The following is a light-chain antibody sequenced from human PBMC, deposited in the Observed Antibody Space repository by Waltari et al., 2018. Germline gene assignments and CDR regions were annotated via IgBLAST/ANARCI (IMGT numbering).Light chain of an antibody. CDR2: GAS. Sequence: EIVMTQSPGTLTLSPGERATLSCRASQRVGSNYLAWYQRKPGQAPRLLVYGASNRATGIPDRFSGSGSGTDFTLTSSRLEPEDFAVYYCHQYATSPLTFGQGTKVEI. CDR3: HQYATSPLT. V-gene: IGKV3-20*01. J-gene: IGKJ1*01. CDR1: QRVGSNY.